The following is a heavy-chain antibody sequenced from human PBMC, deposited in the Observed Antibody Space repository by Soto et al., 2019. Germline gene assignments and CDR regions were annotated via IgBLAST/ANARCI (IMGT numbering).Heavy chain of an antibody. Sequence: SCAASGFTFSSYSMNWVRQAPGKGLEWVSSISSSSSYIYYADSVKGRFTISRDNAKNSLYLQMNSLRAEDTAVYYCARARDGYNYYYYGMDVWGQGTTVTVSS. CDR1: GFTFSSYS. CDR3: ARARDGYNYYYYGMDV. CDR2: ISSSSSYI. V-gene: IGHV3-21*01. J-gene: IGHJ6*02. D-gene: IGHD5-12*01.